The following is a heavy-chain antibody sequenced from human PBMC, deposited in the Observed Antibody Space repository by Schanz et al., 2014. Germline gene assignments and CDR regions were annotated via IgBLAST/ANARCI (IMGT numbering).Heavy chain of an antibody. D-gene: IGHD5-12*01. Sequence: QVQLVQSGAEAKKPGSSMKVSCKASGGTFSTYPINWLRQAPGQGLEWMGRIIPIHGIVNYAQRFQDRVRITADKSTSTAYMELSSLRSDDTAVYYCARGGGPEDVFDIWGQGTIXTVSS. V-gene: IGHV1-69*09. J-gene: IGHJ3*02. CDR3: ARGGGPEDVFDI. CDR1: GGTFSTYP. CDR2: IIPIHGIV.